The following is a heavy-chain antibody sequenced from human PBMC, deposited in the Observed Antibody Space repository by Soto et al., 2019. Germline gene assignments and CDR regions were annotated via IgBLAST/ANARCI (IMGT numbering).Heavy chain of an antibody. D-gene: IGHD1-1*01. J-gene: IGHJ6*02. CDR1: GGSISSYY. Sequence: QVQLQESGPGLVKPSETLSLTCTVSGGSISSYYWSWIRQPTGKGLEWIGYIYYSGSTNYNPSLKSRVTISVDTSKNQFSLKLSSVTAADTAVYYCARDQTYAYERGYYYYYGMDVCGQGTTVTVSS. CDR3: ARDQTYAYERGYYYYYGMDV. CDR2: IYYSGST. V-gene: IGHV4-59*01.